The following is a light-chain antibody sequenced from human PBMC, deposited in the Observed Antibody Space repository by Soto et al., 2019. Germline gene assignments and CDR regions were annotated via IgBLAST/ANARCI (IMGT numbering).Light chain of an antibody. CDR3: AAWDDSLSGQV. CDR2: RTN. Sequence: QPVLTQPPSASGTPGQRGTISFSGSSSNIGSNYVYWYQQLPGTDPKLPIYRTNQRPSGVPGRFSGSMSGTSASLASSGLRAEDEADYYCAAWDDSLSGQVFGGGTQLTVL. J-gene: IGLJ2*01. CDR1: SSNIGSNY. V-gene: IGLV1-47*01.